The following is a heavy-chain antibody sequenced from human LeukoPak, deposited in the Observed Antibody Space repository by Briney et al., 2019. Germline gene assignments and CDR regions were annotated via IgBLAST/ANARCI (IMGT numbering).Heavy chain of an antibody. V-gene: IGHV3-30*03. CDR2: ISYDGSNK. D-gene: IGHD3-22*01. Sequence: GGSLRLSCAASGFTFSSYAMSWVRQAPGKGLEWVAVISYDGSNKYYADSVKGRFTISRDNSKNTLYLQMNSLRAEDTAVYYCAPDYYDSSGYRRPPDYWGQGTLVTVSS. CDR1: GFTFSSYA. J-gene: IGHJ4*02. CDR3: APDYYDSSGYRRPPDY.